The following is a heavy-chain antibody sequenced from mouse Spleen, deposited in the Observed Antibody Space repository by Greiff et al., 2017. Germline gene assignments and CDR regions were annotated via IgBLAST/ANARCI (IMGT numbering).Heavy chain of an antibody. D-gene: IGHD1-1*02. CDR2: IYYSGTI. CDR3: AREENYGGYFDV. J-gene: IGHJ1*01. V-gene: IGHV3-5*01. CDR1: GISITTGNYR. Sequence: EVQLQQSGPGLVKPSQTVFLTCTVTGISITTGNYRWSWIRQFPGNKLEWIGYIYYSGTITYNPSLTSRTTITRDTPKNQFFLEMNSLTAEDTATYYCAREENYGGYFDVWGAGTTVTVSS.